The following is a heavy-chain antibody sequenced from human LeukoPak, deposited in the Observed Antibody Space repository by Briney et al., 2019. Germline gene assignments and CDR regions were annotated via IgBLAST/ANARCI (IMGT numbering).Heavy chain of an antibody. Sequence: PGGSLRLSCAASGVTVSSNYMSWVRQAPGKGLEWVSVIYSGGTTYYADSVKGRFTISRDSSKNTLYLQMNSLRAEDTAVYYCAKDQYYDSSGPDAFDIWDQGTMVTVSS. J-gene: IGHJ3*02. D-gene: IGHD3-22*01. CDR2: IYSGGTT. CDR3: AKDQYYDSSGPDAFDI. CDR1: GVTVSSNY. V-gene: IGHV3-53*05.